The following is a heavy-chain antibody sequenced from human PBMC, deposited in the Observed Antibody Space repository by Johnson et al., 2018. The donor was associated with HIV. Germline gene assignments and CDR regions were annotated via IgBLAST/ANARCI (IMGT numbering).Heavy chain of an antibody. CDR2: ISFDGTSK. V-gene: IGHV3-30*04. J-gene: IGHJ3*02. CDR1: GFTFSSHA. Sequence: QVQLLESGGGVVQPGRSLRLSCAASGFTFSSHAMHWVRQAPGQGLEWVAFISFDGTSKYYADSVKDRFTISRDNSKNTLYLQMNSLRAEDTAVYYCARGRDGYNADAFDIWGQGTMVTVSS. CDR3: ARGRDGYNADAFDI. D-gene: IGHD5-24*01.